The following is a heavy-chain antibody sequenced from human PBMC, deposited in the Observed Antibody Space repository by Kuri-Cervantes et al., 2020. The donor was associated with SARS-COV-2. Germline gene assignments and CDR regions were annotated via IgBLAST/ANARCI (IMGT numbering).Heavy chain of an antibody. Sequence: ASVKVSCKVSGYTLTELSMHWVRQAPGKGLEWMGGFDPEDGETIYAQKFQGRVTMTEDTSTDTAYMELSSLRSEDTAVYYCARDRTVAEQFHDAFDIWGQGTMVTVSS. D-gene: IGHD1/OR15-1a*01. V-gene: IGHV1-24*01. CDR3: ARDRTVAEQFHDAFDI. CDR2: FDPEDGET. CDR1: GYTLTELS. J-gene: IGHJ3*02.